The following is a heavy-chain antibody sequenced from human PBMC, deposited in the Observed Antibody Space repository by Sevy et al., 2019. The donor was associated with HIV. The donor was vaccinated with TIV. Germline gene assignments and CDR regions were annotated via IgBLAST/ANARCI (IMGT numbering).Heavy chain of an antibody. Sequence: GGSLRLSCAASEFTFKTSGMHWVRQAPGKGLEWVAVISYDGTNKYYADSVKGRFTISRDNSKNTVYLQMNSLRAYDTAVYYCARENRHWFDPWGQGTLVTVSS. CDR2: ISYDGTNK. J-gene: IGHJ5*02. CDR3: ARENRHWFDP. CDR1: EFTFKTSG. V-gene: IGHV3-33*05.